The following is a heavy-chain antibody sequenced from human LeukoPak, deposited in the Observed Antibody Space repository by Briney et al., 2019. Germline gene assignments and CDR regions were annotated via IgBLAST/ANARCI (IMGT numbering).Heavy chain of an antibody. CDR3: ATDSIGPATDFDY. CDR1: GFTFSAYG. V-gene: IGHV3-33*01. Sequence: PGGSLRLSGAASGFTFSAYGMHWVRQAPGKGLEWVAVIWSDGGKSYNSDSVKGRFTISRDNSKNTLYLQMNSLRADDTAVYYCATDSIGPATDFDYWGQGTLVTVSS. D-gene: IGHD2-2*01. CDR2: IWSDGGKS. J-gene: IGHJ4*02.